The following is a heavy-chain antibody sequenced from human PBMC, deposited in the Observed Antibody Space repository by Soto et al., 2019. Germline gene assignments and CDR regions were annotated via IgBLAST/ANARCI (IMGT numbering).Heavy chain of an antibody. J-gene: IGHJ2*01. V-gene: IGHV1-2*02. Sequence: QVILVQSGAEVQKPGASLKVSCKASGYIFSANYIHWVRQAPGQGLEWLGWINPHSGATNYAQKFQGRVTITADTSANTVYLELSSLRSEDTAVYYCASTKYDSSAYYYWYLGLWGRGTLVTVSS. CDR2: INPHSGAT. CDR3: ASTKYDSSAYYYWYLGL. CDR1: GYIFSANY. D-gene: IGHD3-22*01.